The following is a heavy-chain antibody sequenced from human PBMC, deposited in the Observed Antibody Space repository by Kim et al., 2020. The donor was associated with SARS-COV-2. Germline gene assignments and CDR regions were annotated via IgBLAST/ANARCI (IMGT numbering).Heavy chain of an antibody. Sequence: STYSNPSLKSRVTISVDTSKNQCSLKLGSVTAADTAVYYCARGGGLRLDYWGQGTLVTVSS. D-gene: IGHD5-12*01. CDR2: ST. V-gene: IGHV4-39*07. CDR3: ARGGGLRLDY. J-gene: IGHJ4*02.